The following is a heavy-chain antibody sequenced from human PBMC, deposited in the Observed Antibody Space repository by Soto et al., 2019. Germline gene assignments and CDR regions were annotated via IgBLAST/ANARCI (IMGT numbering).Heavy chain of an antibody. V-gene: IGHV3-48*02. CDR1: GFTLSAYS. CDR2: INSGSDTI. Sequence: EVQLVESGGGLVQPGGSLRLSCAASGFTLSAYSMNWVRQAPGKGLEWISFINSGSDTIYYGDSVKGRFTISRDNAKNALYLQMNSLRDDDTDVYYCARPHLDRPTYYGLDVWGQGTTVTVSS. J-gene: IGHJ6*02. CDR3: ARPHLDRPTYYGLDV. D-gene: IGHD3-16*01.